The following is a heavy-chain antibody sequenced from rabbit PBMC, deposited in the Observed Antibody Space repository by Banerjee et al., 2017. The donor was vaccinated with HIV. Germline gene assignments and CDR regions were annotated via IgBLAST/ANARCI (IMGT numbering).Heavy chain of an antibody. CDR3: ARRDGAGAGYDYALTL. D-gene: IGHD6-1*01. Sequence: QEQLVESGGDLVKPGASLTLTCTASGFSFSSSYDMCWVRQAPGRGLEWIACIYAGSSGSTYYASWAKGRFTISKTSSTTVTLQMTSLTAADTATYFCARRDGAGAGYDYALTLWGQGTLVTVS. V-gene: IGHV1S45*01. CDR1: GFSFSSSYD. CDR2: IYAGSSGST. J-gene: IGHJ3*01.